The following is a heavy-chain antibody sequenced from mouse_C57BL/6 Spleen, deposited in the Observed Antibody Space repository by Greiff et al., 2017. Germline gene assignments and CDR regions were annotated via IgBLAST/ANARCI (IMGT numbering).Heavy chain of an antibody. V-gene: IGHV3-6*01. Sequence: EVKLMESGPGLVKPSQSLSLTCSVTGYSITSGYYWNWIRQFPGNKLEWMGYISYDGSNNYNPSLKNRISITRDTSKNQFFLKLNSVTTEDTATYYCARDDSFDYWGQGTTLTVSS. CDR2: ISYDGSN. J-gene: IGHJ2*01. CDR3: ARDDSFDY. CDR1: GYSITSGYY.